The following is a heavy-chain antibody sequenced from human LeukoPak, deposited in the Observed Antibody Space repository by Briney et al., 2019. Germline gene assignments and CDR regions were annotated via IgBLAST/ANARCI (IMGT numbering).Heavy chain of an antibody. CDR3: AKDIVGSSRD. CDR1: GFTFSPYS. CDR2: IKQDGGET. D-gene: IGHD6-6*01. Sequence: PGGSLRLSCAASGFTFSPYSMNWVRQAPGKGLEWVANIKQDGGETYFADSVKGRFIISRDNSKNSLYLQMNSLRAEDTAVYYCAKDIVGSSRDWGQGTLVTVSS. V-gene: IGHV3-7*03. J-gene: IGHJ4*02.